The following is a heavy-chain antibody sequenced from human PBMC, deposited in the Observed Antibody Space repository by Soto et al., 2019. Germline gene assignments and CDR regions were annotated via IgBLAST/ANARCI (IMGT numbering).Heavy chain of an antibody. D-gene: IGHD2-15*01. J-gene: IGHJ4*02. CDR2: INPSGGST. V-gene: IGHV1-46*03. Sequence: ASVKVSCKASGYTFTSYYMHWVRQAPGQGLEWMGIINPSGGSTSYAQKFQGRVTMTRDTSTSTVYMELSSLRSEDTAVYYCARDLSMAGYCSGGSCGGVFDHWGQGTLVTVSS. CDR3: ARDLSMAGYCSGGSCGGVFDH. CDR1: GYTFTSYY.